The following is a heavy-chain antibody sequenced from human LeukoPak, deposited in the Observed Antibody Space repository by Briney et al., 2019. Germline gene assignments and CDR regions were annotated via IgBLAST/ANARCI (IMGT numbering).Heavy chain of an antibody. D-gene: IGHD3-16*02. V-gene: IGHV4-59*01. J-gene: IGHJ4*02. CDR2: IYYSGST. Sequence: SETLSLTCTVSGGSISSYYWSWIRQPPGKGLEWIGYIYYSGSTNYNPSLKSRVTISVDTSKNQFSLKLSSVTAADMAVYYCARRSAYDYVWGSYRSYYFDYWGQGTLVTVSS. CDR1: GGSISSYY. CDR3: ARRSAYDYVWGSYRSYYFDY.